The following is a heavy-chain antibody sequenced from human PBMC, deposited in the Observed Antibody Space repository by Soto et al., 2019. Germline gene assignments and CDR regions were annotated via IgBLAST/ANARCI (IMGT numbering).Heavy chain of an antibody. CDR3: ARDIVVVVAETFYYYYGMDV. J-gene: IGHJ6*02. CDR1: GYTFTSYD. CDR2: MNPNSGNT. Sequence: QVQLVQSGAEVKKPGASVKVSCKASGYTFTSYDINWVRQATGQGLEWLGWMNPNSGNTGYAQKCQGRVTMTRNNSISTAYMELGSLRSEDTAVYYCARDIVVVVAETFYYYYGMDVWGQGTTVTVSS. V-gene: IGHV1-8*01. D-gene: IGHD2-15*01.